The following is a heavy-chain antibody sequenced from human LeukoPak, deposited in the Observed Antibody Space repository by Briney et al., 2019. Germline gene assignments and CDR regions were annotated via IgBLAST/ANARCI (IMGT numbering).Heavy chain of an antibody. CDR2: IWYDGSNK. Sequence: GGSLRLSCAASGFTFSSYGMHWVRQAPGKGLEWVAAIWYDGSNKYYADSVKGRFTISRDNSKNTLYLQMNSLRAEDTAVYYCAKDTPYSSGSYNPRFDYWGQGTLVTVSS. V-gene: IGHV3-33*06. J-gene: IGHJ4*02. CDR3: AKDTPYSSGSYNPRFDY. CDR1: GFTFSSYG. D-gene: IGHD6-19*01.